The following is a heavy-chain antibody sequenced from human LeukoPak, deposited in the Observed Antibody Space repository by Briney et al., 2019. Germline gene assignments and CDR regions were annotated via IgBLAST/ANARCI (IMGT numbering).Heavy chain of an antibody. V-gene: IGHV4-39*01. CDR1: SGSSSSSSYY. Sequence: PSETLSLTCTVSSGSSSSSSYYWAWIRQPPGKGLEWIGSIYYSGSTYYNPSLKSRVTISVDTSKNQFSLKLSSVTAADTAVYYCARHSHYYNSKGFDYWGQGTLVTVSS. J-gene: IGHJ4*02. D-gene: IGHD3-22*01. CDR3: ARHSHYYNSKGFDY. CDR2: IYYSGST.